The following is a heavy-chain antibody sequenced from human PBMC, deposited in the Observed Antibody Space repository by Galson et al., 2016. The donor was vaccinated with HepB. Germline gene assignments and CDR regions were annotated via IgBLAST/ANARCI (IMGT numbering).Heavy chain of an antibody. Sequence: SLRLSCAASGFAFNSYAVHWVRQAPGKGLEWVAIISYDGTTQHYAGSVRGRFTVSRDNSKNTVYMQMNSLRPEDAAVYYCARGDGPGSFLMDYWGQGTPVTVSS. CDR1: GFAFNSYA. D-gene: IGHD3-10*01. CDR3: ARGDGPGSFLMDY. V-gene: IGHV3-30-3*01. CDR2: ISYDGTTQ. J-gene: IGHJ4*02.